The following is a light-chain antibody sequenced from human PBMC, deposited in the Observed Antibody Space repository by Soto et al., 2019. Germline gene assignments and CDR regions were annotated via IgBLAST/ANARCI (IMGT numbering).Light chain of an antibody. Sequence: IVVTQSPATLSVSPGERVTLSCRASQSVSSSLAWYQQRPGQAPRLLIYDTSTRAAGIAARFSGSGSGTEFTLTISSLQSEDSAVYYCQQYGGVPYTFGQGTKLEIK. J-gene: IGKJ2*01. V-gene: IGKV3-15*01. CDR1: QSVSSS. CDR2: DTS. CDR3: QQYGGVPYT.